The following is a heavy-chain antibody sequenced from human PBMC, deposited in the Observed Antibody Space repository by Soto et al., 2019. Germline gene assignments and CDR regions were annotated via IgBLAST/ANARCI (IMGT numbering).Heavy chain of an antibody. CDR1: GGSFSGYY. CDR2: INHSGIT. D-gene: IGHD6-19*01. Sequence: QVLLEQWGAGLLKPSETLSLTCAVYGGSFSGYYWTWIRQPPGRGLEWLGEINHSGITDYNPSLKSRVSISIHTSKNQFSLKLNSVTAAETAVYYCAVGPRLWLAGGGYWGQGTLVTVSS. J-gene: IGHJ4*02. CDR3: AVGPRLWLAGGGY. V-gene: IGHV4-34*01.